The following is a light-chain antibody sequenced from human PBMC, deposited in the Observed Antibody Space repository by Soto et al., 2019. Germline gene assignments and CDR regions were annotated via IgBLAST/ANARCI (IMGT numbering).Light chain of an antibody. CDR3: QQYDNSPWT. CDR1: QSVSSSY. J-gene: IGKJ1*01. Sequence: EIGLTQSPGTLSLSPGEGATLSCRASQSVSSSYLAWYQQKPGQAPRLLIYGASSRATGIPDRFSGGGSGTDFTLTISRLEPEDFAVYYCQQYDNSPWTFGQGTKVDIK. CDR2: GAS. V-gene: IGKV3-20*01.